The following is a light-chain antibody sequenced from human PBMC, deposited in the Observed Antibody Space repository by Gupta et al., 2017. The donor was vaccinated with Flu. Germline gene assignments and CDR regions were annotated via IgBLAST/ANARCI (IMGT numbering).Light chain of an antibody. CDR2: DTS. V-gene: IGKV3-11*01. J-gene: IGKJ2*01. CDR1: QSVGKY. CDR3: QHLNNWPFPT. Sequence: EVVLTQSPATLSLSPGEGATLSCRASQSVGKYLAWYQQKPGQAPRLVIYDTSNRDTGIADRVRGSGYGKDFHLSISSREQEDFGVYYFQHLNNWPFPTFGQGTKLEIK.